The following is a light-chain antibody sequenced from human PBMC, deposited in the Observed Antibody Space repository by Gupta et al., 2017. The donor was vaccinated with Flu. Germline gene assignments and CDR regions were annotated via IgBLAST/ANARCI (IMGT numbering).Light chain of an antibody. V-gene: IGKV1-9*01. J-gene: IGKJ4*01. CDR1: QHISDS. CDR2: AWS. Sequence: PTFLSAFARHKFTISCRARQHISDSLAWYPPKAVEDPTLLLYAWSTLHTVVPSRFSCSGSGPEFTLTITTQQPEDFGIYFCQHADPYPVPFGGRTKV. CDR3: QHADPYPVP.